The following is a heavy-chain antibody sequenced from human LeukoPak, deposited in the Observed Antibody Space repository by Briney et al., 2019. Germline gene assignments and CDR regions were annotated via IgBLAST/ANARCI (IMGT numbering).Heavy chain of an antibody. J-gene: IGHJ6*02. CDR3: AKHGDHSTWYYGMDV. V-gene: IGHV3-23*01. D-gene: IGHD4-17*01. CDR2: ISGSGGST. CDR1: GFTFSSYA. Sequence: PGGSLRLSCAASGFTFSSYAMSWVRQAPGKGLEWVSAISGSGGSTYYADSVKGRFTISRDNSKNTLYLQMNSLRAEDTAVYYCAKHGDHSTWYYGMDVWGQGTTVTVSS.